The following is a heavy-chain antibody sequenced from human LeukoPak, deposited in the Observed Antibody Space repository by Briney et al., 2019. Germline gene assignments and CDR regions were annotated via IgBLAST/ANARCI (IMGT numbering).Heavy chain of an antibody. J-gene: IGHJ6*03. Sequence: GGSLRLSCAASGFTFSSYWMSWVRQAPGKGLEWVANIKQDGSEKYYVDSVKGRFTISRDNAKNSLYLQMNSLRAEDTAVYYCARDRSTSCCHYYYHYMDVWGKGTTVTVSS. CDR1: GFTFSSYW. CDR3: ARDRSTSCCHYYYHYMDV. CDR2: IKQDGSEK. V-gene: IGHV3-7*01. D-gene: IGHD2-2*01.